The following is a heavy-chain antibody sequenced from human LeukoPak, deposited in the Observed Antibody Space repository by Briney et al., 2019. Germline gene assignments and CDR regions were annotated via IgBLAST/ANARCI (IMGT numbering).Heavy chain of an antibody. CDR3: ARGSRDGYHFDY. J-gene: IGHJ4*02. V-gene: IGHV3-21*01. Sequence: GGSLRLSCAASGFTFSSYSMDWVRQAPGQGLEWVSSISSSSYIYYADSVKGRFTISRDNAKNSLYLQMNSLRAEDTAVYYCARGSRDGYHFDYWGQGTLVTVSS. CDR2: ISSSSYI. D-gene: IGHD5-24*01. CDR1: GFTFSSYS.